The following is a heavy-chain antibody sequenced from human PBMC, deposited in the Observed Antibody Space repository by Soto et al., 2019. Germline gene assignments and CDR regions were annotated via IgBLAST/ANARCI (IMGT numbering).Heavy chain of an antibody. D-gene: IGHD3-3*01. CDR1: GGSFSGYY. V-gene: IGHV4-34*01. Sequence: SETLSLTCAVYGGSFSGYYWSWIRQPPGKGLEWIGEINHSGSTNYNPSLKSRVTISVDTSKNQFSLKLSSVTAADTAVYYCARGGYYDFWSGYYQSYFDYWGQGTLVTVS. CDR3: ARGGYYDFWSGYYQSYFDY. J-gene: IGHJ4*02. CDR2: INHSGST.